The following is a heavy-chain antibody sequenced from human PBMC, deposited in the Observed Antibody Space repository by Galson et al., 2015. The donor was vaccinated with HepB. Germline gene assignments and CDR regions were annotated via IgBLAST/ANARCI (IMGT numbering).Heavy chain of an antibody. CDR3: TKEGRRECYGHPCVRY. V-gene: IGHV3-15*01. D-gene: IGHD2-21*01. J-gene: IGHJ4*02. Sequence: SLRLSCAASGFTFSNAWMSWVRQAPGKGLEWVGRIKSKTDGGTTDYAAPVKGRFTISRDDSKNTLYLQMNSLKTEDTAVYYCTKEGRRECYGHPCVRYWGQGTLVTVSS. CDR1: GFTFSNAW. CDR2: IKSKTDGGTT.